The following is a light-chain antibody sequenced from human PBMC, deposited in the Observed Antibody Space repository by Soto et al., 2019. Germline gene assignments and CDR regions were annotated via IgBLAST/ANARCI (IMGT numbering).Light chain of an antibody. Sequence: DIQMTQSPSSLSASVGDRVTITCQASQDIGNHLNWYQQKPGKAPRFLIYDASNLEAGVPSRFSGSGSGTDFTFTISSLQPEDIATYYCQQYESLPPFIFGPGTKVDIK. J-gene: IGKJ3*01. V-gene: IGKV1-33*01. CDR1: QDIGNH. CDR2: DAS. CDR3: QQYESLPPFI.